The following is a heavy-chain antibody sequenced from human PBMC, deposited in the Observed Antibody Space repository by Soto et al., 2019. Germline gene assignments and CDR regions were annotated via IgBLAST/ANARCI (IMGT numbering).Heavy chain of an antibody. Sequence: LSLTCSVSGGPISSSSYYWGWIRQAPGKGLEWLATIYYTGYTYHNPSLKSHVTISVDTSKDQFSLELTSVTAADTALYYCARSAIATHWFFDLWGRGTLVTSPQ. D-gene: IGHD5-18*01. J-gene: IGHJ2*01. CDR1: GGPISSSSYY. V-gene: IGHV4-39*01. CDR2: IYYTGYT. CDR3: ARSAIATHWFFDL.